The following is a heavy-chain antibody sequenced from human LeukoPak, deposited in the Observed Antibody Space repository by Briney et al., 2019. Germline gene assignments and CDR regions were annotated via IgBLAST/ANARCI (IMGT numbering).Heavy chain of an antibody. CDR1: GDSVSSNSAA. D-gene: IGHD5-24*01. CDR2: TYYRSKWYN. Sequence: SQTLSLTCSISGDSVSSNSAAWNGIRQSPSRGLEWLGRTYYRSKWYNDYAVSVESRITINPDTSKNQFSLQLNSVTPEDTAVYYCGRGHKTNYYYWGQGTLVTVSS. V-gene: IGHV6-1*01. CDR3: GRGHKTNYYY. J-gene: IGHJ4*02.